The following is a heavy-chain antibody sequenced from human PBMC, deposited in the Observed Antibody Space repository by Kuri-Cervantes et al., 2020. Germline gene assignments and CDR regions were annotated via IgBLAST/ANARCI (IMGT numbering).Heavy chain of an antibody. D-gene: IGHD1-26*01. Sequence: GGSLRLSCAASGFTFNKYAMSWVRQAPGKGLEWVSAISGRGGSTYYADSVKGRFTISRDNSKNTLYLQMSSLRAEDTAVYYCAKPLVGATKPNWYFDLWGRGTLVTV. CDR1: GFTFNKYA. CDR2: ISGRGGST. J-gene: IGHJ2*01. V-gene: IGHV3-23*01. CDR3: AKPLVGATKPNWYFDL.